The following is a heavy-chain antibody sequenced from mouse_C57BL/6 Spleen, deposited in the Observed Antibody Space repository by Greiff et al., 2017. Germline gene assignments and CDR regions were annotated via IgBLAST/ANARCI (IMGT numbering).Heavy chain of an antibody. CDR3: ARETGTGYGYFDV. D-gene: IGHD4-1*01. CDR2: INPNNGGT. CDR1: GYTFTDSN. J-gene: IGHJ1*03. Sequence: VQLQQSGPELVKPGASVKIPCKASGYTFTDSNMDWVKQSHGKSLEWIGDINPNNGGTIYNQKFKGKATLTVDKSSSTAYMELRSLTSEDTAVYYCARETGTGYGYFDVWGTGTTVTVAS. V-gene: IGHV1-18*01.